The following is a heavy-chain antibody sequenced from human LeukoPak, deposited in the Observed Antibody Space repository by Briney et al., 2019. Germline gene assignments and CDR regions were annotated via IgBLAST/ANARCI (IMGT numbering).Heavy chain of an antibody. V-gene: IGHV4-59*01. CDR3: ARDFLPSMVRGANQHYGMDV. D-gene: IGHD3-10*01. J-gene: IGHJ6*02. CDR1: GGSISSYY. Sequence: SETLSLTCTVFGGSISSYYWSWIRQPPGKGLEWIGYIYYGGSTNYNPSLKSRVTISVDTSKNQFSLKLSSVTAADTAVYYCARDFLPSMVRGANQHYGMDVWGQGTTVTVSS. CDR2: IYYGGST.